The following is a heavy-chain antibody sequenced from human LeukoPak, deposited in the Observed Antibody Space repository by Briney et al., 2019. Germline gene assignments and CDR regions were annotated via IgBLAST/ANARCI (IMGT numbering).Heavy chain of an antibody. CDR1: GCTFTGYY. CDR2: INPNSGGT. D-gene: IGHD3-22*01. V-gene: IGHV1-2*02. Sequence: ASAKVSCKASGCTFTGYYMHWVRQAPGQGLEWMGWINPNSGGTNYAQKLQGRVTMTTDTSTSTAYMELRSLRSDDTAVYYCARPRDSSGYYATGGDYYYYMDVWGKGTTVTVSS. CDR3: ARPRDSSGYYATGGDYYYYMDV. J-gene: IGHJ6*03.